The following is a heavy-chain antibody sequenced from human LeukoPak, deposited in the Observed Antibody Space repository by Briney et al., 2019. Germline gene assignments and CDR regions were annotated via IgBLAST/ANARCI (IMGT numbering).Heavy chain of an antibody. CDR3: ARGFSLGYGYYFDY. Sequence: SQTLSLTCTVSGGSISSGSYYWSWIRQPAGKGLEWIGRIYTSGSTNYNPSLKSRVTISVDTSKNQFSLKLSSVTAADTAVYYCARGFSLGYGYYFDYWGQGTLVTVSS. J-gene: IGHJ4*02. CDR2: IYTSGST. CDR1: GGSISSGSYY. D-gene: IGHD5-12*01. V-gene: IGHV4-61*02.